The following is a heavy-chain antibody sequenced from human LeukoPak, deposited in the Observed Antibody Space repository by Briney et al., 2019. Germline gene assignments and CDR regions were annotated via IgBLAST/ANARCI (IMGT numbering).Heavy chain of an antibody. Sequence: SETLSLTCAVSGGSFSGYFWSWIRQPPGKGLEWIGEINPSGSANYNPSLKSRVTISVDTSKNQFSLKLSSVTAADTAVYYCARFGAYWGQGTLVTVSS. V-gene: IGHV4-34*01. CDR2: INPSGSA. CDR1: GGSFSGYF. J-gene: IGHJ4*02. CDR3: ARFGAY. D-gene: IGHD3-10*01.